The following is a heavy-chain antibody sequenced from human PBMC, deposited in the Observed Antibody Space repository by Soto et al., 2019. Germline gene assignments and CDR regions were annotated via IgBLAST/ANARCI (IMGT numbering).Heavy chain of an antibody. CDR2: IIPIFGTA. CDR1: GGTFSSYA. J-gene: IGHJ6*02. V-gene: IGHV1-69*13. D-gene: IGHD2-8*01. CDR3: ASGLMVYAAQRYYYGMDV. Sequence: SVKVSFKASGGTFSSYAISWLREAPGQGLEWMGGIIPIFGTANYAQKFQGRVTITADESTSTAYMELSSLRSEDTAVYYCASGLMVYAAQRYYYGMDVWGQGTTVTVSS.